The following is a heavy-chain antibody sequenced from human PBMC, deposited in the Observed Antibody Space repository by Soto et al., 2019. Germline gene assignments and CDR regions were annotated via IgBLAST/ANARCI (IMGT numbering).Heavy chain of an antibody. Sequence: TLSLTCTVSGGSISSGGYYWSWIRQHPGKGLEWIGYIYYSGTTYYNPSLKSRVTISVDTSKNQFSLKLSSVSAADTALYYCVRWALVVVTADRFDPPGRGSPVTGYS. CDR2: IYYSGTT. D-gene: IGHD6-6*01. J-gene: IGHJ5*02. CDR1: GGSISSGGYY. CDR3: VRWALVVVTADRFDP. V-gene: IGHV4-31*03.